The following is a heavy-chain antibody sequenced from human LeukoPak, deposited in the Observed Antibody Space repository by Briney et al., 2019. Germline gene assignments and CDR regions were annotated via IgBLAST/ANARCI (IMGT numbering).Heavy chain of an antibody. J-gene: IGHJ4*02. Sequence: GSVKISCQTSAYTFIAYYMHWGRPAPRQGLECMGWINPKSGAANYAQKFQGRVTMTRDTSINTAYMELSRLTSDDTAVYYCARGGAWGDREVEYWGQGSLVTVSS. CDR2: INPKSGAA. D-gene: IGHD3-16*01. V-gene: IGHV1-2*02. CDR1: AYTFIAYY. CDR3: ARGGAWGDREVEY.